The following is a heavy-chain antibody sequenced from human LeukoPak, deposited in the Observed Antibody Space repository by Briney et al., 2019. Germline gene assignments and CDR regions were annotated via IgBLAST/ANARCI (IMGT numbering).Heavy chain of an antibody. CDR3: AKSGSHWDYFDY. D-gene: IGHD1-26*01. V-gene: IGHV3-30*18. Sequence: GGSLRLSCAASGFTFSSYGMHWVRQAPGKRLEWVAVISYDGSNKYYADSVKGRFTISRDNSKNTLYLQMNSLRAEDTAVYYCAKSGSHWDYFDYWGQGTLVTVSS. J-gene: IGHJ4*02. CDR2: ISYDGSNK. CDR1: GFTFSSYG.